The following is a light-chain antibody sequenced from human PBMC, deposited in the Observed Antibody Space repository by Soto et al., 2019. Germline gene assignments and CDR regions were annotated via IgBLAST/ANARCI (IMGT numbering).Light chain of an antibody. Sequence: DIQMSQSPSTLPASVGDRVTITCRASQSISNWLAWYQQRPGKAPKLLIYDASTLESGVPSRFRGSGSGTEFTLTISSLKPDDFATYYCQQYNSYSYTFGQGAKVDIK. CDR1: QSISNW. CDR3: QQYNSYSYT. J-gene: IGKJ2*01. CDR2: DAS. V-gene: IGKV1-5*01.